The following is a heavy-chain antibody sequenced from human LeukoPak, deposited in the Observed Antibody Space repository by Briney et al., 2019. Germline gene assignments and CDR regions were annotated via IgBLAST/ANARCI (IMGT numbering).Heavy chain of an antibody. Sequence: SQTLSLTCTVSGGSISSGSYYWSWIRQPAGKGLEWIGRIYTSGSTNYNPSLKSRVTMSVDTSKNQFSLKLSSVTAADTAVYYCARQPDYYGSGSYAGSPDYWGQGTLVTVSS. CDR1: GGSISSGSYY. J-gene: IGHJ4*02. CDR3: ARQPDYYGSGSYAGSPDY. CDR2: IYTSGST. V-gene: IGHV4-61*02. D-gene: IGHD3-10*01.